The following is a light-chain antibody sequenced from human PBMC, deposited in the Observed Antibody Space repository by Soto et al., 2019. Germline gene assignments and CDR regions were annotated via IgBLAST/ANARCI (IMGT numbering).Light chain of an antibody. Sequence: QTVLTQPPSVSGAPGQRVAISCTWSSSNIGAGYEVHWYQQLPGTAPKLLIFGNSNRPSGVPDRFSGSKSGTSASLAITGLQAEDEADYYCQSHDSSLSAYYVFGTGTKVTVL. CDR1: SSNIGAGYE. J-gene: IGLJ1*01. V-gene: IGLV1-40*01. CDR3: QSHDSSLSAYYV. CDR2: GNS.